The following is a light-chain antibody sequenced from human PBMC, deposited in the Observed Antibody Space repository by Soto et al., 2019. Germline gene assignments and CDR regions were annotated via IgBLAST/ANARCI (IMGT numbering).Light chain of an antibody. Sequence: QSVLTQPPSASGTPGQRVTISCSGSSSNIGTNTVTWYQQVPGTAPKLLIYSNTQRPSGVPDRFSGSKSGTSASLAISGLQSEDEADYYCAAWDDSLNGVLGAGTKLTVL. CDR3: AAWDDSLNGV. CDR2: SNT. V-gene: IGLV1-44*01. J-gene: IGLJ1*01. CDR1: SSNIGTNT.